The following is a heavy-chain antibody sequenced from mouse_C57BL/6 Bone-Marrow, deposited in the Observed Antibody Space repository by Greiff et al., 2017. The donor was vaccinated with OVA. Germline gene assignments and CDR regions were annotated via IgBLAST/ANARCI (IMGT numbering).Heavy chain of an antibody. D-gene: IGHD2-5*01. J-gene: IGHJ4*01. CDR1: GFTFSSYA. Sequence: EVHLVESGGGLVKPGGSLKLSCAASGFTFSSYAMSWVRQTPEKRLEWVATISDGGSYTYYPDNVKGRVTLSTDNATNNLYLQMSHLKSADTAMDYGARVSKRAMDSWSQGTAVTVTA. CDR2: ISDGGSYT. V-gene: IGHV5-4*01. CDR3: ARVSKRAMDS.